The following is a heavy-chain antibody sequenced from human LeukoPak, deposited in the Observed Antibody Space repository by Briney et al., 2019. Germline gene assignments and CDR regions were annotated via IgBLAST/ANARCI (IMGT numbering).Heavy chain of an antibody. CDR2: MNPNSGNT. Sequence: GASVKDSCVASGYTFPSYDINWVRQATAQGLEWMGWMNPNSGNTGYAQKFQGRVTMTRNTSISTAYMELSSLRSEDTAVYYCARGPDPNFWSGYYPYYYYYYMDVWGKGTTVTVSS. J-gene: IGHJ6*03. CDR3: ARGPDPNFWSGYYPYYYYYYMDV. V-gene: IGHV1-8*01. CDR1: GYTFPSYD. D-gene: IGHD3-3*01.